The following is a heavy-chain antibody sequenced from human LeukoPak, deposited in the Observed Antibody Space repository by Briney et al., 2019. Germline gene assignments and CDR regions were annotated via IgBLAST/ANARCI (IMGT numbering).Heavy chain of an antibody. CDR3: AKGGGDYYYGMDV. V-gene: IGHV3-23*01. J-gene: IGHJ6*02. D-gene: IGHD3-16*01. CDR1: GGTFSSYA. CDR2: ISGSGGST. Sequence: SCKASGGTFSSYAMSWVRQAPGKGLKWVSAISGSGGSTYYADSVKGRFTISRDNSKNTLYLQMNSLRAEDTAVYYCAKGGGDYYYGMDVWGQGTTVTVSS.